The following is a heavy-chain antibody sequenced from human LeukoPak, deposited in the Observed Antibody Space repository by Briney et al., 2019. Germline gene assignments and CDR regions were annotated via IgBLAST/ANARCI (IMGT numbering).Heavy chain of an antibody. V-gene: IGHV1-8*01. J-gene: IGHJ6*03. CDR2: MNPSSGNT. D-gene: IGHD6-19*01. CDR1: GYTFTSYD. CDR3: ARVYSSGWYYHYYYMDV. Sequence: ASVKVSCKASGYTFTSYDINWVRQATGQGLEWMGWMNPSSGNTGYAQKFQGRVTMTRNTSISTAYMELSSLRSEDTAVYYCARVYSSGWYYHYYYMDVWGKGTTVTVSS.